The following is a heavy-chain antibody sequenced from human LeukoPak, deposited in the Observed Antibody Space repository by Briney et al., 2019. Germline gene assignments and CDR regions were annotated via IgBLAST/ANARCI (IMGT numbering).Heavy chain of an antibody. V-gene: IGHV1-18*01. J-gene: IGHJ4*02. CDR2: ISAYNGNT. Sequence: ASVKVSCKASGYTFTSYGISWVRQAPGQGFEWMGWISAYNGNTNYAQKLQGRVTMTTDTSTSTAYMELRSLRSDDTAVYYCARGRDQNYYDSSGYYSFLHDFDYWGQGTLVTVSS. CDR1: GYTFTSYG. D-gene: IGHD3-22*01. CDR3: ARGRDQNYYDSSGYYSFLHDFDY.